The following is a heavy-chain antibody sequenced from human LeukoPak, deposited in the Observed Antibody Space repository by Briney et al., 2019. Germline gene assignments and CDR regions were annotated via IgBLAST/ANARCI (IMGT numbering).Heavy chain of an antibody. V-gene: IGHV3-21*01. Sequence: GGSLRLSCAGSGFTFDDYGMSWVRQAPGKGLEWVSSISSSSSYIYYADSVKGRFTISRDNAKNSLYLQMNSLRAEDTAVYYCASDMVREAYWGQGTLVTVSS. J-gene: IGHJ4*02. D-gene: IGHD3-10*01. CDR1: GFTFDDYG. CDR2: ISSSSSYI. CDR3: ASDMVREAY.